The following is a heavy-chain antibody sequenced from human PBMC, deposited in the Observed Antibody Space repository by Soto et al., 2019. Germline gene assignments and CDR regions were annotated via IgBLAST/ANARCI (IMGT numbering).Heavy chain of an antibody. Sequence: EVQVVESGGGLIQPGGSLRLSCAVSGFTVTINYMSWVRQAPGKGLEWVSVIYSGGTIYYADSVKGRFTISRDTSKNTPYLQMNSLRGEDTAVYYCHGYGYWGQGTLVTVSS. CDR3: HGYGY. CDR1: GFTVTINY. D-gene: IGHD5-12*01. CDR2: IYSGGTI. J-gene: IGHJ4*02. V-gene: IGHV3-53*01.